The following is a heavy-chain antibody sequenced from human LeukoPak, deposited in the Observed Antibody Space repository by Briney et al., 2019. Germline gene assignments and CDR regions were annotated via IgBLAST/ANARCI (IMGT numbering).Heavy chain of an antibody. V-gene: IGHV4-34*01. CDR2: IDHSGST. Sequence: SETLSLTCAVYGGSFSGYYWSWIRQPPGKGLEWIGEIDHSGSTNYNPSLKSRVTISVDTSKNQFSLKLSSVTAADTAVYYCARGYSGHLYWGQGTLVTVSS. CDR1: GGSFSGYY. CDR3: ARGYSGHLY. J-gene: IGHJ4*02. D-gene: IGHD5-12*01.